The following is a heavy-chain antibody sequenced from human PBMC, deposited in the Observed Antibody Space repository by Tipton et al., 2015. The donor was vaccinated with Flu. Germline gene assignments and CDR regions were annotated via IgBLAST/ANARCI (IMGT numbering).Heavy chain of an antibody. V-gene: IGHV4-34*01. CDR2: INHSGST. CDR1: GGSFSGYY. Sequence: TLSLTCAVYGGSFSGYYWSWISQPPGKGLEWIGEINHSGSTNYNPSLKSRVTISVDTSKNQFSLKLSSVTAADTAVYYCARGSRPSSGGSCYLNYWGQGTLVTVSS. CDR3: ARGSRPSSGGSCYLNY. D-gene: IGHD2-15*01. J-gene: IGHJ4*02.